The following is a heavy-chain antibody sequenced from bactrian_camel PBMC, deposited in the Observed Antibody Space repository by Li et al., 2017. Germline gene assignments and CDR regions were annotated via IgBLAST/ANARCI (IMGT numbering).Heavy chain of an antibody. CDR3: TTNIVVMTP. CDR1: GFTFSTYY. CDR2: IRGNTDTT. J-gene: IGHJ4*01. Sequence: HVQLVESGGGLVQPGGSLRLSCAASGFTFSTYYMSWVRQRPGKELEWVSTIRGNTDTTRYADSVEGRFTTFRDSTKDTLYLQLNDLRIEDTAMYYCTTNIVVMTPRGQGTQVTVS. D-gene: IGHD1*01. V-gene: IGHV3-2*01.